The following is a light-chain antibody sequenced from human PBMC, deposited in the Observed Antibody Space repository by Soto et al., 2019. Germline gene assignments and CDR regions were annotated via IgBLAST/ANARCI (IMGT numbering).Light chain of an antibody. Sequence: AIQMTQSPSSLSASVGDRVNITCRASQAIKDDLVWYQQRPGKAPELLVYRSSRLQNGVPSRFSGSGSGTDFTLTISSLQPEDFATYYCLQDYNYPYTFGQGTKLEI. J-gene: IGKJ2*01. CDR3: LQDYNYPYT. V-gene: IGKV1-6*01. CDR1: QAIKDD. CDR2: RSS.